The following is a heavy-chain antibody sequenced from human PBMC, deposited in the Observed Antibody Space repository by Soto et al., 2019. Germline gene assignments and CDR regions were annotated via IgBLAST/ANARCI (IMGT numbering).Heavy chain of an antibody. J-gene: IGHJ4*02. CDR2: IKSKAEGGTT. D-gene: IGHD2-15*01. CDR3: TTDVDVVVVAAMDY. V-gene: IGHV3-15*01. Sequence: PGGSLRLSCAASGFTFSNAWTSWVRQAPGRGLEWVGRIKSKAEGGTTDYAAPVQGRFTISRDDSKNTLYVQMNSLKTEDTAVYYCTTDVDVVVVAAMDYWGQGTLVTVSS. CDR1: GFTFSNAW.